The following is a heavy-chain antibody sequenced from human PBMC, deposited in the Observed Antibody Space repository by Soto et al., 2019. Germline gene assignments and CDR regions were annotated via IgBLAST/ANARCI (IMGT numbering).Heavy chain of an antibody. Sequence: QVQLVQSGAEVKKPGASVKVSCKASGYTFTSYGISWVRQAPGQGLEWMGWISAYNGNTNYAQTLQVRVTMTTDTSTSTDYMELRSLRSDDTTVYYCARDFAVDSSGYYYYGMYVWGQVPTLTVSS. CDR2: ISAYNGNT. J-gene: IGHJ6*02. V-gene: IGHV1-18*01. D-gene: IGHD5-18*01. CDR1: GYTFTSYG. CDR3: ARDFAVDSSGYYYYGMYV.